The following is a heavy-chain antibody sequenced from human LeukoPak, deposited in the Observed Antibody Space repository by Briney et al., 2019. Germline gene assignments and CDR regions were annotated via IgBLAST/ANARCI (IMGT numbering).Heavy chain of an antibody. CDR3: ASLPTGPYTWFDP. CDR2: ISSSGSTI. J-gene: IGHJ5*02. D-gene: IGHD4-11*01. Sequence: GGSLRLSCAASGFTLSSYEMNWVRQAPGKGLEGVSYISSSGSTIYYADSVKGRFTISRDNAKNSLYLQMNSLRAEDTAVYYCASLPTGPYTWFDPWGQGTLVTVSS. CDR1: GFTLSSYE. V-gene: IGHV3-48*03.